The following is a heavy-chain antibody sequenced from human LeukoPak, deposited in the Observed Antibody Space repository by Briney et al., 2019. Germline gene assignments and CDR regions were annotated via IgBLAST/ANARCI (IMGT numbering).Heavy chain of an antibody. CDR1: GFTFSNSG. V-gene: IGHV3-30*02. D-gene: IGHD2-21*01. CDR3: AKERTISDF. J-gene: IGHJ4*02. CDR2: TRPDGIGG. Sequence: GGSLRLSCAASGFTFSNSGIHWVRQAPAKGLEWVAYTRPDGIGGYYGDSVRGRFTVSRDNSQNTVYLQMNSLRAEDTAVYYCAKERTISDFWGQGILVTVSS.